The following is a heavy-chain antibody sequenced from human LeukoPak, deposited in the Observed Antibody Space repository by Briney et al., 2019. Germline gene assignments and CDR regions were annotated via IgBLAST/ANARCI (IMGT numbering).Heavy chain of an antibody. D-gene: IGHD4-23*01. V-gene: IGHV6-1*01. CDR2: TYYRSKWYN. J-gene: IGHJ3*02. Sequence: SQTLSLTCAISGDSVSSYSAAWSWIRQSPSRGLEWLGRTYYRSKWYNDYAVSVKSRITINTDTSKNQFSLQLTSVTPEDTAVYYCARSGGHDAFDIWGQGTMVTVCS. CDR3: ARSGGHDAFDI. CDR1: GDSVSSYSAA.